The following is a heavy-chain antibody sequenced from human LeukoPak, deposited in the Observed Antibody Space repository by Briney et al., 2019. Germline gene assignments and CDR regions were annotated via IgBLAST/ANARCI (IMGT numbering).Heavy chain of an antibody. Sequence: GGSLRLSCAASGFTFSSYAMSWVRQAPGKGLEWVSAISGSGGSTYYADSVEGRFTISRDNSKNTLYLQMNSLRAEDTAVYYCAKEPGFFVSYGDYAGPSYYFDYWGQGTLVTVSS. V-gene: IGHV3-23*01. J-gene: IGHJ4*02. CDR1: GFTFSSYA. CDR3: AKEPGFFVSYGDYAGPSYYFDY. CDR2: ISGSGGST. D-gene: IGHD4-17*01.